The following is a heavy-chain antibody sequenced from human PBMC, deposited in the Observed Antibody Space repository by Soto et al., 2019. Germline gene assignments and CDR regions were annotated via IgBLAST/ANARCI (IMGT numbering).Heavy chain of an antibody. D-gene: IGHD2-21*01. J-gene: IGHJ5*02. Sequence: PSETLSLTCSVSGGSISTSRSYWARIRQPPGKGLEWLANIFYSGSTFYNPSLASRVSVSVDTSKNEFSLKLRSVTAADTAVYYCARQPTTGDTDLWFDPWGQGTLVTVSS. V-gene: IGHV4-39*01. CDR3: ARQPTTGDTDLWFDP. CDR2: IFYSGST. CDR1: GGSISTSRSY.